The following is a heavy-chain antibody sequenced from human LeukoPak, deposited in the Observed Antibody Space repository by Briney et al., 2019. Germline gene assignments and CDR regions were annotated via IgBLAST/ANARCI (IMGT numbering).Heavy chain of an antibody. J-gene: IGHJ6*02. Sequence: SETLSLTCTVSGGSFSRYAWTWIRQPQGKGLEWIGAIHYSGSTNYNPSPKSRVTISIDTSKNQFSLRLSSVTAVDTAVYYCVRVSGATITTYYGMDVWGQGTTVTGFS. D-gene: IGHD5-12*01. CDR1: GGSFSRYA. V-gene: IGHV4-59*01. CDR3: VRVSGATITTYYGMDV. CDR2: IHYSGST.